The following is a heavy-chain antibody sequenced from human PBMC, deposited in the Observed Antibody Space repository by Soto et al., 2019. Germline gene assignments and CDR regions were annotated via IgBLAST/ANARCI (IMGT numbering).Heavy chain of an antibody. V-gene: IGHV3-21*01. J-gene: IGHJ4*02. CDR2: ISATGSDM. CDR1: GFTFSSYT. CDR3: ARGHDVVRVPRAIRVAYFDY. D-gene: IGHD2-8*01. Sequence: GSLRLSCADSGFTFSSYTMNWVRQAPGRGLEWVSSISATGSDMSYADSVKGRFTISRDNTKNSLFLQLNNLRVEDAAVYFCARGHDVVRVPRAIRVAYFDYWGQGAVVTVSS.